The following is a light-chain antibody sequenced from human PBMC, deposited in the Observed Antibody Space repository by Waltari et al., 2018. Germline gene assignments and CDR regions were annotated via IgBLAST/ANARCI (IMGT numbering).Light chain of an antibody. V-gene: IGKV1-5*03. Sequence: DIQMTQSASTLSASVGDRVTITCRASESINSWLAWHQQKPGKAPERLIFKASTLGSGVPPRFSGSGSGTEFTLTISSLQPDDFATYYCQQYYRPPWTFGQGTKVDIK. CDR2: KAS. CDR1: ESINSW. J-gene: IGKJ1*01. CDR3: QQYYRPPWT.